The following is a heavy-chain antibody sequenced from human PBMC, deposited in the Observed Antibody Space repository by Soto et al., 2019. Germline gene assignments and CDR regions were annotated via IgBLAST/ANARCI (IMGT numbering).Heavy chain of an antibody. J-gene: IGHJ6*02. Sequence: QVQLVESGGGVVQPGRSLRLSCAASGFTFRSYAMHWVRQAPGKGLEWVAVIAYDGSNKFYRDYVKGRFTISRDNSKNTRYVQTNSLRYEQTAVYCCARGDREDIAVVIGAGPGDYGVDVWGQGTTVTVSS. CDR2: IAYDGSNK. D-gene: IGHD2-15*01. CDR3: ARGDREDIAVVIGAGPGDYGVDV. CDR1: GFTFRSYA. V-gene: IGHV3-30-3*01.